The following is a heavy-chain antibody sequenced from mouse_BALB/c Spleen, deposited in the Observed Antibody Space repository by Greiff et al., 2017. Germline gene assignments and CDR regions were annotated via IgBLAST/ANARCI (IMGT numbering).Heavy chain of an antibody. D-gene: IGHD1-1*01. CDR2: ISYSGST. CDR1: GYSITSDYA. V-gene: IGHV3-2*02. J-gene: IGHJ4*01. Sequence: EVKLVESGPGLVKPSQSLSLTCTVTGYSITSDYAWNWIRQFPGNKLEWMGYISYSGSTSYNPSLKSRISITRDTSKNQFFLQLNSVTTEDTATYYCARSGRSYDYAMDYWGQGTSVTVSS. CDR3: ARSGRSYDYAMDY.